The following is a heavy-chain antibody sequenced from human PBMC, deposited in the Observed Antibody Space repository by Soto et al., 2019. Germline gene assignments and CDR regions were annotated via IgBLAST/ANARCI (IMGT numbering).Heavy chain of an antibody. CDR2: ISSSSSYI. CDR1: GFTFSSYS. CDR3: ARASNSGSYLAFDI. V-gene: IGHV3-21*01. D-gene: IGHD1-26*01. J-gene: IGHJ3*02. Sequence: EVQLVESGGGLVKPGGSLRLSCAASGFTFSSYSMNWVRQAPGKGLEWVSSISSSSSYIYYADSVKGRFTISRDNAKNSLYLQMNSLRAEDTAVYYCARASNSGSYLAFDIWGQGTMVTVSS.